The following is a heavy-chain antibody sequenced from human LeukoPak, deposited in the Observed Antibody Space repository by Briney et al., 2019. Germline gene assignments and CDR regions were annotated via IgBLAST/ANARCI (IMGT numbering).Heavy chain of an antibody. J-gene: IGHJ4*02. CDR1: GYTFTCYY. V-gene: IGHV1-2*02. CDR2: INPNSGGT. CDR3: ARVASAMVYYFDY. D-gene: IGHD4/OR15-4a*01. Sequence: GASVKVSCKASGYTFTCYYMHWVRQAPGQGLEWMGWINPNSGGTNYAQKFQGRVTMTRDTSISTAYMELSRLRSDDTAVYYCARVASAMVYYFDYWGQGTLVTVSS.